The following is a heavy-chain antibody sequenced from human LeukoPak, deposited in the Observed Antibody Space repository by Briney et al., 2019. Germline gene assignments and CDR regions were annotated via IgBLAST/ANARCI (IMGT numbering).Heavy chain of an antibody. CDR1: GFILRSYS. CDR2: SSSSGNYI. D-gene: IGHD6-13*01. Sequence: GGSLRLSCAASGFILRSYSMSWVRQAPGKGLEWVAFSSSSGNYIYYAGSVKGRFIISRDNAKSSLDLQLNSLRAEDTALYYCARGQQLDYWGQGTLVTVSS. CDR3: ARGQQLDY. J-gene: IGHJ4*02. V-gene: IGHV3-21*01.